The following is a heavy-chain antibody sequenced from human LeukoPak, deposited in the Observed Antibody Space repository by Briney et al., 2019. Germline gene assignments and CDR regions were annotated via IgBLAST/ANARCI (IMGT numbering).Heavy chain of an antibody. CDR2: IYHSGSS. D-gene: IGHD2-15*01. Sequence: PSETLSLTCTVSGDSISSGGYYWSWIRQPPGKGLEWIGHIYHSGSSSYNPSLKTRVTMSVDMSKNQFSLKLSSVTAADTAVYYCAKMTDPYCSGGSCYPGYFQHWGQGTLVTVSS. J-gene: IGHJ1*01. CDR3: AKMTDPYCSGGSCYPGYFQH. V-gene: IGHV4-30-2*01. CDR1: GDSISSGGYY.